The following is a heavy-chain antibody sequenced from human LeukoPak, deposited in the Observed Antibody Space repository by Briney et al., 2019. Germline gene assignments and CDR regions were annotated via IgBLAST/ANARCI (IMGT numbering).Heavy chain of an antibody. J-gene: IGHJ4*02. D-gene: IGHD2-15*01. Sequence: SLTLSCAVSRLTLSSYAMSWVRQPQGKGLEWVSAISGSGGSKYYADSVKGRFTISRDNSKNALYLQMNSLRAEDTAVYYCAMNPRGYCSGGSCYSDYWGQGTLVTVSS. CDR3: AMNPRGYCSGGSCYSDY. CDR2: ISGSGGSK. V-gene: IGHV3-23*01. CDR1: RLTLSSYA.